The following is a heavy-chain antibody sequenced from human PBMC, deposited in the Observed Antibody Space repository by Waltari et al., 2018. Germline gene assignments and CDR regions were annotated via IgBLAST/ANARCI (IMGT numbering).Heavy chain of an antibody. J-gene: IGHJ4*02. CDR2: IYYNGDI. CDR3: VKTARSLDY. V-gene: IGHV4-59*02. CDR1: GASVSSSY. Sequence: QVQLQESGPGLVKPSETLSLSCSASGASVSSSYWSWIRQPPGKGLEYIGYIYYNGDINYNPSLKSRVTMSLDTSNNQLSLNLNSVTAADTGLYYCVKTARSLDYWGQGILVTVSS.